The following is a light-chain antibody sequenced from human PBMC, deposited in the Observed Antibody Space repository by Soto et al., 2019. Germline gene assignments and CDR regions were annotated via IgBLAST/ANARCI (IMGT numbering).Light chain of an antibody. J-gene: IGLJ2*01. CDR3: TSWGTGTTMI. Sequence: QSALTQPASVSGSPGQSITISCTGTSSDIGAYNFVSWYQQHPGKAPKLMLYDVNIRPSGVSNRFSGSKSGNTASLTISRLQAEDEADYYCTSWGTGTTMIFGGGTKLTVL. CDR2: DVN. CDR1: SSDIGAYNF. V-gene: IGLV2-14*03.